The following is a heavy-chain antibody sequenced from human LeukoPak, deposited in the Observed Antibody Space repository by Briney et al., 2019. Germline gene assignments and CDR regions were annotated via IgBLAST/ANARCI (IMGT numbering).Heavy chain of an antibody. CDR2: INPNSGGT. V-gene: IGHV1-2*02. Sequence: ASVRVSCKASGYTFTGYYMHWVRQAPGQGLEWMGWINPNSGGTNYAQKFQGRVTMTRDTSISTAYMELSRLRSDDTAVYYCARSRDGYNQNWFDPWGQGTLVTVSS. CDR3: ARSRDGYNQNWFDP. D-gene: IGHD5-24*01. CDR1: GYTFTGYY. J-gene: IGHJ5*02.